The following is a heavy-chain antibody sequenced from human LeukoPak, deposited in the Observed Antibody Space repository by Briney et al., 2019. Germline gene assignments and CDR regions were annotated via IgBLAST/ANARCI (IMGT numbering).Heavy chain of an antibody. CDR3: AREDSTRPRIDY. Sequence: PSETLSLTCTVSAGSISSSSYYWGWIRQPPGKGLEWIGSIYYSGSTYYNPSLKSRVTISLDTSKNQFSLKLSSVTAADTAVYYCAREDSTRPRIDYWGQGTLVTVSS. J-gene: IGHJ4*02. V-gene: IGHV4-39*07. CDR1: AGSISSSSYY. D-gene: IGHD5-18*01. CDR2: IYYSGST.